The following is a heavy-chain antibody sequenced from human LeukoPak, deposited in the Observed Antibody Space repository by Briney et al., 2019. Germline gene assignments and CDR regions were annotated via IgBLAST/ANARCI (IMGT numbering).Heavy chain of an antibody. CDR3: ARDQVAAKGYFDY. CDR1: GGSISSGSYY. D-gene: IGHD6-25*01. V-gene: IGHV4-61*02. J-gene: IGHJ4*02. CDR2: FYTSGNT. Sequence: SETLSLTCTVSGGSISSGSYYWRWIRQPAGKGLEWIGRFYTSGNTNYNPSLKSRATISVNTSKNQFSLKLSSVTAADTAVYYCARDQVAAKGYFDYWGQGTLVTVSS.